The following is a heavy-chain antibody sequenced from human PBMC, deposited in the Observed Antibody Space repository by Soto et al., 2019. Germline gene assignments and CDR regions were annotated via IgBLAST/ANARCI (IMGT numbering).Heavy chain of an antibody. J-gene: IGHJ5*02. Sequence: LSLTCTVSGGSISSYSWSWIRQPAGKGLEWIGRIYTSGSTNYNPSLKSRVTMSVDTSKNQFSLKLSSVTAADTAVYYCARDPYYDSSGYSWFDPWGQGTLVTVSS. CDR2: IYTSGST. CDR1: GGSISSYS. CDR3: ARDPYYDSSGYSWFDP. D-gene: IGHD3-22*01. V-gene: IGHV4-4*07.